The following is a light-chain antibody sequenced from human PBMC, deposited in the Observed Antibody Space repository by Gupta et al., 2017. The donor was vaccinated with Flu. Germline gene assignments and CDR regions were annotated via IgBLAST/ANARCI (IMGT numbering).Light chain of an antibody. CDR2: YAA. J-gene: IGKJ1*01. V-gene: IGKV3-11*01. Sequence: KANLSCSVRKSVSIYFVWLQQKPGRAPRLLIFYAANRATGVPARFMGSGADTAVTPIISSLEAEDFAVYYCQQRSNSPRTFGQGTKVEIK. CDR1: KSVSIY. CDR3: QQRSNSPRT.